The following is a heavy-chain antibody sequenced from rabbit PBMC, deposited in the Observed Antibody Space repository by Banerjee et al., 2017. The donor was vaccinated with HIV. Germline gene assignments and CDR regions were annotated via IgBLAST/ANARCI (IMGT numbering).Heavy chain of an antibody. V-gene: IGHV1S47*01. CDR1: GFDFSSYG. CDR2: IDPVFGST. Sequence: QEQLVESGGGLVQPGGSLKLSCKASGFDFSSYGVSWVRQAPGKGLEWIGYIDPVFGSTYYASWVNGRFTISSHNAQNTLYLQLNSLTAADTATYFCVREGASSSGYYFNLWGQGTLVTVS. CDR3: VREGASSSGYYFNL. J-gene: IGHJ4*01. D-gene: IGHD1-1*01.